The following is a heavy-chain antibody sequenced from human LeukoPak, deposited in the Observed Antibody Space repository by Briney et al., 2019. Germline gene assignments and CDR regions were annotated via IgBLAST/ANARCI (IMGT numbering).Heavy chain of an antibody. CDR3: ARAKQYYDFWSGYYYFDY. J-gene: IGHJ4*02. Sequence: GRSLRLSCAASGFTFSSYGMHWVRQAPGKGLEWVAVISYDGSNKYYADSVKGRFTISRDNSKNTLYLQMNSLRAEDTAVYYCARAKQYYDFWSGYYYFDYWGQGTLVTVSS. V-gene: IGHV3-30*03. CDR1: GFTFSSYG. D-gene: IGHD3-3*01. CDR2: ISYDGSNK.